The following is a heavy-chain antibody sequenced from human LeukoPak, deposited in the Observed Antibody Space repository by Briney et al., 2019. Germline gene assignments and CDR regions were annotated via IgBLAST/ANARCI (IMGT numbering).Heavy chain of an antibody. D-gene: IGHD1-7*01. Sequence: ASVRVSCKASGYTFTVYYIQWVRQAPGQGLEWGGIITVSGSGTNYEPKLQGRVTMTRDTSKSTAYMELSMLRSEGTAVYYRARARWNYEGWCDPWGQGTLVTVSS. CDR1: GYTFTVYY. CDR2: ITVSGSGT. J-gene: IGHJ5*02. V-gene: IGHV1-46*01. CDR3: ARARWNYEGWCDP.